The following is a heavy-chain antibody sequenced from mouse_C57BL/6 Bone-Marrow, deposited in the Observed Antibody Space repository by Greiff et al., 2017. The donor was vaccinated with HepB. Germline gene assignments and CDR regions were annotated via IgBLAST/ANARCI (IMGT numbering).Heavy chain of an antibody. CDR3: VRGGKNWEGFAY. CDR1: GFTFNTYA. J-gene: IGHJ3*01. V-gene: IGHV10-3*01. Sequence: GGGLVQPKGSLKLSCAASGFTFNTYAMHWVRQAPGKGLEWVARLRSKSSNYATYYADSVKDRFTISRDDSQSMLYLQMNNLKTEDTAMYYWVRGGKNWEGFAYWGQGTLVTVSA. CDR2: LRSKSSNYAT. D-gene: IGHD4-1*01.